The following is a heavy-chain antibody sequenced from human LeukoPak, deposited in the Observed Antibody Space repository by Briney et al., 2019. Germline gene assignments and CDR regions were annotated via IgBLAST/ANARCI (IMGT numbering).Heavy chain of an antibody. D-gene: IGHD5-12*01. V-gene: IGHV4-34*01. CDR2: INHSGST. CDR1: GESFSGHY. CDR3: ARSAVIVATNPYYYYGMDV. Sequence: SETLSLTCAVYGESFSGHYWSWIRQPPGKGLEWIGEINHSGSTNYNPSLKSRVTISVDTSKNQFSLRLSSVTAADTAVYYCARSAVIVATNPYYYYGMDVWGQGTTVTVSS. J-gene: IGHJ6*02.